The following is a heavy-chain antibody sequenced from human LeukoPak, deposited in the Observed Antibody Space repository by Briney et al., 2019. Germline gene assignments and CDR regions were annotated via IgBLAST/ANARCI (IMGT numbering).Heavy chain of an antibody. J-gene: IGHJ1*01. Sequence: SETLSLTCTVSGGSISSYYWSWIRQPPGKGLEWIGYIYYSGSTNYNPSLKSRVTISVDTSKNQFSLKLSSVTAADTAVYYCARDGIAARLQHWGQGTLVTVSS. D-gene: IGHD6-6*01. CDR2: IYYSGST. CDR3: ARDGIAARLQH. V-gene: IGHV4-59*12. CDR1: GGSISSYY.